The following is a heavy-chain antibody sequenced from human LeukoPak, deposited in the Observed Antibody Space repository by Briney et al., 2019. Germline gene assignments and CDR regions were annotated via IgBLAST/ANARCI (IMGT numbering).Heavy chain of an antibody. CDR2: INAGNGNT. CDR3: ARAYYYDSSGYIGDNWFDP. Sequence: ASVKVSCKASGYTFTSYAMHWVRQAPGQRLECMGWINAGNGNTKYSQEFQGRVTITRDTSASTAYMELSSLRSEDMAVYYCARAYYYDSSGYIGDNWFDPWGQGTLVTVSS. D-gene: IGHD3-22*01. V-gene: IGHV1-3*03. CDR1: GYTFTSYA. J-gene: IGHJ5*02.